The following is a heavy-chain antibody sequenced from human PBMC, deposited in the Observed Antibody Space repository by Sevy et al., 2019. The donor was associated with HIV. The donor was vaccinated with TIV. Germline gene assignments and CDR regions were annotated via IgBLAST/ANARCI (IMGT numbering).Heavy chain of an antibody. J-gene: IGHJ5*02. CDR2: IFWDDDK. D-gene: IGHD5-18*01. CDR3: AHSTYSHESWWFDP. CDR1: GFSLSTSGVG. Sequence: SGPTLVKPTQTLTLTCTFSGFSLSTSGVGVGWIRQPPGKALEWLTLIFWDDDKRYSPSLKSRLTITKDTSKNQVVLTMTNMDPVDTATYYCAHSTYSHESWWFDPWGQGTLVTVSA. V-gene: IGHV2-5*02.